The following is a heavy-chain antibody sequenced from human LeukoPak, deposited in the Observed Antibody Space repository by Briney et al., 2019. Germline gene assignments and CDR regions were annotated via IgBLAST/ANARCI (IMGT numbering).Heavy chain of an antibody. J-gene: IGHJ4*02. CDR1: GFTFSSYA. Sequence: GGSLRLSCAASGFTFSSYAMSWVRQAPGKGLEWVSAISGSGGSTYYADSVKGRFTISRDNSKNMLYLQMNSLRAEDTAVYYCAKVRYDFWSGYPYYFDYWGQGTLVTVSS. CDR2: ISGSGGST. CDR3: AKVRYDFWSGYPYYFDY. D-gene: IGHD3-3*01. V-gene: IGHV3-23*01.